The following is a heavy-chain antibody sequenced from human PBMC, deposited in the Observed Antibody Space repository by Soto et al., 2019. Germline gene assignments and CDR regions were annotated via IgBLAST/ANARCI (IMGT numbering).Heavy chain of an antibody. J-gene: IGHJ4*02. D-gene: IGHD2-15*01. CDR1: GFTFRNYW. Sequence: GGSLRLSCAASGFTFRNYWMHWVRQAPGKGLVWVSRINSDGSSTSYADSVKGRLTISRDNAKNTLYLQMNSLRVEDTAVYYCARANAGSAPVDYWGQGTLVTVSS. CDR3: ARANAGSAPVDY. V-gene: IGHV3-74*01. CDR2: INSDGSST.